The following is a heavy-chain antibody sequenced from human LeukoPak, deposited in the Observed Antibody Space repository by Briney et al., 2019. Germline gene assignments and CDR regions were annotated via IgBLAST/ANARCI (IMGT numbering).Heavy chain of an antibody. CDR1: GFTFSDHY. D-gene: IGHD3-22*01. V-gene: IGHV3-72*01. CDR2: TRNKANSYTT. CDR3: ALTYYYDSSKNY. Sequence: GGSLRLSCAASGFTFSDHYMDWVCDAPGKGLEWVGRTRNKANSYTTEYAASVKGRFTISRDDSKNSLYLQMNSLKTEDTAVYYCALTYYYDSSKNYWGRGTLVTVSS. J-gene: IGHJ4*02.